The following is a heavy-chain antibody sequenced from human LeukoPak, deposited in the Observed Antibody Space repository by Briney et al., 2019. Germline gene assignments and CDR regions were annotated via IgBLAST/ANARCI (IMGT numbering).Heavy chain of an antibody. D-gene: IGHD6-13*01. V-gene: IGHV4-59*01. CDR1: GGSLSSYY. CDR3: ARSPYSSSWYYFDY. CDR2: IYYSGNT. Sequence: SETLSLTCTVSGGSLSSYYWSWIRQPPRKGLEWVGYIYYSGNTNYNPSLKSRVTISVDTSKNQFSLKLSSVTAADTAVYYCARSPYSSSWYYFDYWGQGTLVTVSS. J-gene: IGHJ4*02.